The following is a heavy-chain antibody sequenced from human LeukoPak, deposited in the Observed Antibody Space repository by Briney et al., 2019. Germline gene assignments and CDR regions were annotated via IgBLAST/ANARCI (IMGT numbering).Heavy chain of an antibody. Sequence: SQTLSLTCAVSGSSISSGGYSWSWIRQPPGKGLEWIGYIYHSGSTYYNPSLKSRVTISVDRSKNQFSLKLSSVTAADTAVYYCARGFHYGDYGVYFDLWGRGTLVTVSS. CDR2: IYHSGST. J-gene: IGHJ2*01. CDR3: ARGFHYGDYGVYFDL. D-gene: IGHD4-17*01. CDR1: GSSISSGGYS. V-gene: IGHV4-30-2*01.